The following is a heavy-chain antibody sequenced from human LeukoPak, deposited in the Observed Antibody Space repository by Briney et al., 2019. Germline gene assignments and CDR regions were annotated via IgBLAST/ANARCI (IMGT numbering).Heavy chain of an antibody. CDR3: TTEKSITIFGVVIIPYYFDY. CDR2: IKSKTDGGTT. CDR1: GFTFSNAW. Sequence: PGGSLRLSCAASGFTFSNAWMSWVRQAPGKGLEWVGRIKSKTDGGTTDYAAPVKGRFTISRDDSKNTLYLQMNSLKTEDTAVYYCTTEKSITIFGVVIIPYYFDYWGQGTLVTVSS. D-gene: IGHD3-3*01. V-gene: IGHV3-15*01. J-gene: IGHJ4*02.